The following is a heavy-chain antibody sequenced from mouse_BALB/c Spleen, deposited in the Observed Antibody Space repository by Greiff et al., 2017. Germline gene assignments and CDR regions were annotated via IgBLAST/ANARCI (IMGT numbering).Heavy chain of an antibody. V-gene: IGHV1-7*01. D-gene: IGHD2-1*01. CDR3: ARGYYGNYPYAMDY. CDR1: GYTFTSYW. CDR2: INPSTGYT. Sequence: QVQLQQSGAELAKPGASVKMSCKASGYTFTSYWMHWVKQRPGQGLEWIGYINPSTGYTEYNQKFKDKATLTADKSSSTAYMQLSSLTSEDSAVYYCARGYYGNYPYAMDYWGQGTSVTVSS. J-gene: IGHJ4*01.